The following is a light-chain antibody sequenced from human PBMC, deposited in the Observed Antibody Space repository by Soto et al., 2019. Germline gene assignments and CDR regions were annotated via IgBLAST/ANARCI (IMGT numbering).Light chain of an antibody. CDR2: GAS. J-gene: IGKJ1*01. Sequence: EIVLTQSPGTLSLSPGERATLSCRASQSVSSSYLAWYQQKPGQPPRLLIYGASSRATGIPDRFSGSGSGTDFTLTIRRMQPEDFAVDDCQQYGRSPTFGQGTKVDIK. V-gene: IGKV3-20*01. CDR3: QQYGRSPT. CDR1: QSVSSSY.